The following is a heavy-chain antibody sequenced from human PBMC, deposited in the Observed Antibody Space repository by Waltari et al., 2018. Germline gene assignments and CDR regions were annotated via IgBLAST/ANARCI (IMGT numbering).Heavy chain of an antibody. Sequence: QVQLVQSGAEVKKPGSSVKVSCKASGGTFSSYAISWVRQAPGQGLEWMGGTIPIFGTANYAQKFQGRVTITADESTSPAYMELGSLRSEDTAVYYCARDQGSGWYRHYFDYWGQGTLVTVSS. CDR1: GGTFSSYA. D-gene: IGHD6-19*01. CDR3: ARDQGSGWYRHYFDY. CDR2: TIPIFGTA. V-gene: IGHV1-69*12. J-gene: IGHJ4*02.